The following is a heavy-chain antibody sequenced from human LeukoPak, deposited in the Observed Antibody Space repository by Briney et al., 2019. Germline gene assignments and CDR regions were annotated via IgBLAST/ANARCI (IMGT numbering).Heavy chain of an antibody. CDR1: GFTVSSDS. Sequence: PGGSLRLSCAASGFTVSSDSMSWVRQAPGKGLEWVSFIYSGGSAHYSDSVKGRFTISRDNSKNTLYLQMNSLRAEDTAVYYCARGGTYYYDKSGINWFDPWGQGTLVTVSS. D-gene: IGHD3-22*01. J-gene: IGHJ5*02. CDR2: IYSGGSA. V-gene: IGHV3-53*01. CDR3: ARGGTYYYDKSGINWFDP.